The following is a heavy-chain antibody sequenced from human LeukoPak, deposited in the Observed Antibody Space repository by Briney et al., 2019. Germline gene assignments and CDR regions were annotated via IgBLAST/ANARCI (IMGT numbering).Heavy chain of an antibody. V-gene: IGHV1-2*02. Sequence: ASVKVSCKASGYTFTGYYMHWVRQAPGQGLEWMGWINPNSGGTSYAQKFQGRVTMTRDTSISTAYMELSRLRSDDTAVYYCARESFEWELLRSFDYWGQGTLVTVSS. CDR2: INPNSGGT. CDR1: GYTFTGYY. J-gene: IGHJ4*02. CDR3: ARESFEWELLRSFDY. D-gene: IGHD1-26*01.